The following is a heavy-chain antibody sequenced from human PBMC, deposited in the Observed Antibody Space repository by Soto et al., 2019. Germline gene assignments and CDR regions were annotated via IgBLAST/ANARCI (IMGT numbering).Heavy chain of an antibody. J-gene: IGHJ4*02. CDR3: ARDSGYDFWSGSFRVHYFDY. V-gene: IGHV1-69*06. D-gene: IGHD3-3*01. CDR1: GDSFSAHA. CDR2: IIPIFGTR. Sequence: QVKLVQSGAEVKKPGSSVKVSCKASGDSFSAHAVSWVRQAPGQGLEWMGAIIPIFGTRHYAQKFQGRVTITADKSTSTAYMELSSLRSEDTAIYYCARDSGYDFWSGSFRVHYFDYWGQGTLVNVSS.